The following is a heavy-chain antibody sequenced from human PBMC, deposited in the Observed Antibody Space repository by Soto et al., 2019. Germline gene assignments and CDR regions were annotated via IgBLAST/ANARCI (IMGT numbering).Heavy chain of an antibody. J-gene: IGHJ4*02. Sequence: SETLSLTCTVSGGSVSNYYWSWIRQPPGKGLEWIGYIYHSGSTNYSPSLKSRVTISIETSKNQFSLKLSSVTAADTAVYYCASDYYDYVWGSYRYWGQGTLVTVSS. V-gene: IGHV4-59*02. CDR1: GGSVSNYY. D-gene: IGHD3-16*02. CDR3: ASDYYDYVWGSYRY. CDR2: IYHSGST.